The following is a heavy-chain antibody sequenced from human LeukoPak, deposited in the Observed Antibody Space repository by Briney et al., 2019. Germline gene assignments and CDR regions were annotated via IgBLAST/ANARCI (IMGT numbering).Heavy chain of an antibody. CDR3: ARDQRFGQGFYDFWSGYYTYAFDI. J-gene: IGHJ3*02. Sequence: SETLPLTCSVSGGSISSYYWSWIRQPPGKGLEWIGYIYYSGRTSYNPSLKSRVTISVDTSKNQFSLRLSSVTAADTAVYYCARDQRFGQGFYDFWSGYYTYAFDIWGQGTMVTVSS. CDR2: IYYSGRT. D-gene: IGHD3-3*01. V-gene: IGHV4-59*01. CDR1: GGSISSYY.